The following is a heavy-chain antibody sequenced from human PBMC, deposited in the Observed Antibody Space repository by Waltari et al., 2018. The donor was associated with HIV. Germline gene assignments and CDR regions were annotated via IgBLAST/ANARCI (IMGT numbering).Heavy chain of an antibody. Sequence: EVQLVESGGGLVQPGRSLRLSCAASGFTFDDYAMHWVRQAPGKGLEWVSGISWNRGSIGYADSVKDRFTISRDNAKNSLYLQMNSLRAEDTALYYCAKDLAPYGSHGWSLDYWGQGTLVTVSS. D-gene: IGHD6-19*01. V-gene: IGHV3-9*01. CDR1: GFTFDDYA. CDR3: AKDLAPYGSHGWSLDY. J-gene: IGHJ4*02. CDR2: ISWNRGSI.